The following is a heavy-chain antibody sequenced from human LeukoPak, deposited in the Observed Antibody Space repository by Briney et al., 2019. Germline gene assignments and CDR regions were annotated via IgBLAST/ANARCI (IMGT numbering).Heavy chain of an antibody. Sequence: GGSLRLSCAASGFTFSSYAMSWVRQAPGKGLEWVSAISGSGGSTYYADSVKGRFTISRDNSKNTLYPQMNSLRAEDTAVYYCAKDGSGSYYYYGMDVWGKGTTVTVSS. J-gene: IGHJ6*04. CDR2: ISGSGGST. V-gene: IGHV3-23*01. CDR1: GFTFSSYA. D-gene: IGHD3-10*01. CDR3: AKDGSGSYYYYGMDV.